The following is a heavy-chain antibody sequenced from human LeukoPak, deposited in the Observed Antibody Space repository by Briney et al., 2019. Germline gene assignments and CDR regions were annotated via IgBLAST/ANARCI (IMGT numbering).Heavy chain of an antibody. V-gene: IGHV3-23*01. J-gene: IGHJ3*02. Sequence: GGSLRLSCAASGFTFSSYAMSWVRQAPGKGLEWVSAISGSGGSTYYADSVKGRFTISRDNSKNTLYLQMNSLRAEDTAVYYCAMKTYDFWSGYYSPSVAFDIWAKGQWSPSLQ. CDR1: GFTFSSYA. CDR2: ISGSGGST. D-gene: IGHD3-3*01. CDR3: AMKTYDFWSGYYSPSVAFDI.